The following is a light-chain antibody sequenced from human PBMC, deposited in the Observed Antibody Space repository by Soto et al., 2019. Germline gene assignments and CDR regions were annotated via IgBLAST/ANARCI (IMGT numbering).Light chain of an antibody. V-gene: IGLV2-11*01. J-gene: IGLJ7*01. CDR1: SSDVGAYNY. Sequence: QSALTQPRSVSGSPGQTVTISCTGTSSDVGAYNYVSWYQQRPGKAPKFMIYDVTKRPSGVPDRFSGSKSGNTASLTISGLQADDEADYYCCAYAGSYTYVFGTGTQLTVL. CDR2: DVT. CDR3: CAYAGSYTYV.